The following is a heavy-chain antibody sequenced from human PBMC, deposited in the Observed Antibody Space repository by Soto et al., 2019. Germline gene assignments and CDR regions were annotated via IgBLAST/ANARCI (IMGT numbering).Heavy chain of an antibody. CDR1: GYTHTTFF. Sequence: SVKVSCKASGYTHTTFFMHWVRPAPGQDVEWMELITPGYAGGRTTTYAQKFQGRVTMTTDTSTSTVYMELSSLRSDDTAVYYCAREGIAAGAPTCMDVWGQGTTVTVSS. V-gene: IGHV1-46*01. J-gene: IGHJ6*02. D-gene: IGHD6-25*01. CDR2: ITPGYAGGRTT. CDR3: AREGIAAGAPTCMDV.